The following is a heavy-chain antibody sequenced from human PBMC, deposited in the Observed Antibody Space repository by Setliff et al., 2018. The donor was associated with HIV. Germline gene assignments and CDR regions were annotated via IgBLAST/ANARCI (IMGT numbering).Heavy chain of an antibody. CDR2: IYPGDSDV. V-gene: IGHV5-51*01. J-gene: IGHJ6*03. CDR1: GYSFTSYW. CDR3: ARHWPVDTAIPYYMDV. Sequence: PGESLKISCKGSGYSFTSYWIGWVRQMPGKGLEWMGIIYPGDSDVRYSPSFQGQVTISADKPINTAYLQWSSLKASDTAMYYCARHWPVDTAIPYYMDVWGKGTTVTVSS. D-gene: IGHD5-18*01.